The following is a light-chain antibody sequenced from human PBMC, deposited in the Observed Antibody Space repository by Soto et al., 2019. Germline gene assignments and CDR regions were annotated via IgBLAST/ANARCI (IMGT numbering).Light chain of an antibody. CDR1: QSISIW. J-gene: IGKJ4*01. V-gene: IGKV1-5*03. CDR3: QQLESYPST. Sequence: PSTVSASVGGRVSLPCRASQSISIWLAWYQQKPGKAPKILIYKASSLESGVPSRFSGSGSGTDFTLTISGLQPEDVATYYCQQLESYPSTFCGGTKVDI. CDR2: KAS.